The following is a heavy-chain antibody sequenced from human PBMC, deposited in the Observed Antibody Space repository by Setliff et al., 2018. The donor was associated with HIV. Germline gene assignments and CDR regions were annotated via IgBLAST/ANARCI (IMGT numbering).Heavy chain of an antibody. J-gene: IGHJ4*02. CDR3: AQLGMVDDFDY. V-gene: IGHV4-61*03. D-gene: IGHD1-1*01. CDR2: IYYSGST. Sequence: SETLSLTCTVSGDSVSSRSYYWSWIRQPPGKGLEWIGYIYYSGSTNYNPPLKSRVTISVDTSKNHFSLKLRSVTAADTAVYYCAQLGMVDDFDYWGQGTLVTVS. CDR1: GDSVSSRSYY.